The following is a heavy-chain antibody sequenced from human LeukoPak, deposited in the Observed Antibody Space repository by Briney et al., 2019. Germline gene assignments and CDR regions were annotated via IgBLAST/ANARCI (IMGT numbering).Heavy chain of an antibody. D-gene: IGHD3-16*01. V-gene: IGHV3-23*01. CDR1: GFTFSSFA. Sequence: AGGSLRLSCAASGFTFSSFAMNWVRQAPGKRLEWVSSIVGNSGSIYYADSVKGRFTISRDNSKNTLYLQMNSLRAEDTAVYYCAKDYGSQPNYFDYWGQGTLVTVSS. CDR3: AKDYGSQPNYFDY. CDR2: IVGNSGSI. J-gene: IGHJ4*02.